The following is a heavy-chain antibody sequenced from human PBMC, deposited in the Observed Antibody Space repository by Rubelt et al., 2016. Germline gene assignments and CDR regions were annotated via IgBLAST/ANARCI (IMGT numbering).Heavy chain of an antibody. CDR1: GFTFSNYA. Sequence: EVHLAESRGGFVQPGGSLRLSCAASGFTFSNYAMSWVRQAPGTGLEWVSAISGSGGSAYSADSVKGRFTISRDNSKNTLYMQMNSLRAEDTAVDYCAKDLAPRGVGSTYWGQGTLVTVSS. D-gene: IGHD1-26*01. V-gene: IGHV3-23*04. CDR2: ISGSGGSA. J-gene: IGHJ4*02. CDR3: AKDLAPRGVGSTY.